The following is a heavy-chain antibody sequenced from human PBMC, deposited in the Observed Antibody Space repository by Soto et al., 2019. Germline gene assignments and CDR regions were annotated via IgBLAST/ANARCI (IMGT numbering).Heavy chain of an antibody. J-gene: IGHJ3*02. CDR2: INPSGGST. V-gene: IGHV1-46*03. CDR1: GYTFTSYY. Sequence: ASVKVCCKASGYTFTSYYMHWVRQAPGQGLEWMGIINPSGGSTSYAQKFQGRVTMTRDTSTSTVYMELSSLRSEDTAVYYCAREVLSRRSGKDAFDIWGQGTMVTVSS. D-gene: IGHD2-2*01. CDR3: AREVLSRRSGKDAFDI.